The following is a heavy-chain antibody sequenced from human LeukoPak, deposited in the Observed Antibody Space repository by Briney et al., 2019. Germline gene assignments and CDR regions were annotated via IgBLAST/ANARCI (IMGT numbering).Heavy chain of an antibody. CDR3: ARSDVWGELHLDY. D-gene: IGHD3-16*01. Sequence: ASVKVSCKASGYTFNSYGISWVRQAPGQGLEWMAWISAYNGKTNYAQKFQGRGTMTTDRSTSTAYMELRSLTSDDTAVYYCARSDVWGELHLDYWGQGTLVTVPS. CDR1: GYTFNSYG. V-gene: IGHV1-18*01. CDR2: ISAYNGKT. J-gene: IGHJ4*02.